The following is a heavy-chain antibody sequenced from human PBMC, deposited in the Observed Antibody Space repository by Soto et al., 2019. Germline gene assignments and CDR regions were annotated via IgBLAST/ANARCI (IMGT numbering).Heavy chain of an antibody. CDR3: AKGHDFWSGYSTFDY. J-gene: IGHJ4*02. D-gene: IGHD3-3*01. Sequence: PGGSLRLSCASSGFTFDDYAMDWVRQAPGKGLEWVSGISWNSGSIGYADSVKGRFTISRDNAKNSLYLQMNSLRAEDTALYYCAKGHDFWSGYSTFDYWGQGTMVTVSS. CDR2: ISWNSGSI. V-gene: IGHV3-9*01. CDR1: GFTFDDYA.